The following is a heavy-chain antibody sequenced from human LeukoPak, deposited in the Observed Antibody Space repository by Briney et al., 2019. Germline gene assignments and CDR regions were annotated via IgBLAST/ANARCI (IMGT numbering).Heavy chain of an antibody. CDR2: VSLTGLT. V-gene: IGHV4-4*02. Sequence: PSETLSDTCGVSGGFITRTNWWSWVRQPPGQGLEWIGEVSLTGLTNYNPSLSSRVIMALDTSKNHLSLNLTSVTAADTAVYYCTRENGAFSPFGYWGQGTLVTVPS. J-gene: IGHJ4*02. CDR1: GGFITRTNW. D-gene: IGHD2-8*01. CDR3: TRENGAFSPFGY.